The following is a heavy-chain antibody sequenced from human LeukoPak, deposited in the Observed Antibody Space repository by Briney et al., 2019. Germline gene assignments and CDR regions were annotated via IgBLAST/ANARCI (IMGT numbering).Heavy chain of an antibody. CDR3: ARALVRGVIRYAFDI. Sequence: PSETLSLTCTVSGGSISSYYWSWIRQPPGEGLEWIGYIYYSGSTNYNPSLKSRVTISVDTSKNQFSLKLSSVTAADTAVYYCARALVRGVIRYAFDIWGQGTMVTVSS. CDR1: GGSISSYY. J-gene: IGHJ3*02. V-gene: IGHV4-59*01. CDR2: IYYSGST. D-gene: IGHD3-10*01.